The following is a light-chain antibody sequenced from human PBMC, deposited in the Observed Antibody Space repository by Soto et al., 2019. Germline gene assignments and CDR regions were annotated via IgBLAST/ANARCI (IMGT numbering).Light chain of an antibody. CDR3: CSYAGSSVHVV. CDR1: SSDVGSYNL. J-gene: IGLJ2*01. Sequence: QSVLTQPASVSGSPGQSITISCTGTSSDVGSYNLVSWYQQHPGKAPKLMIYEGSKRPSGVSNRFSGSKSGNTASLKISGLQAEDEADYYCCSYAGSSVHVVFGGGTKLTVL. V-gene: IGLV2-23*01. CDR2: EGS.